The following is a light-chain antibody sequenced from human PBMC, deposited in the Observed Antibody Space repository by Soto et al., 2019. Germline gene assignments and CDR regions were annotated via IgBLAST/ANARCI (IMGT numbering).Light chain of an antibody. CDR2: EVI. CDR1: SSDVGGYSY. V-gene: IGLV2-8*01. J-gene: IGLJ3*02. Sequence: QSALTQPPSASGSPGQSVAISCTGTSSDVGGYSYVSWYQQHPGKAPTLIIYEVIKRPSGVPDRFSGSKSGNTASLTVSGLQADDEAHYYCSSYAGSNNWVFGGGTKLTV. CDR3: SSYAGSNNWV.